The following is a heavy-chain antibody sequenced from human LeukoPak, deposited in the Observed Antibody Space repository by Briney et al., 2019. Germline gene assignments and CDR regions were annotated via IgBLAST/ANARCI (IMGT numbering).Heavy chain of an antibody. CDR2: IYSGGST. J-gene: IGHJ5*02. CDR1: GFTVSSNY. V-gene: IGHV3-53*01. D-gene: IGHD3-22*01. Sequence: GGSLRLSCAASGFTVSSNYMSWVRQAPGKGLEWVSVIYSGGSTYYADSVKGRFTISRDNSKNTLYLQMNSLRAEDTAVYYCARSSGYPNWFDPWGQGTLVTVSS. CDR3: ARSSGYPNWFDP.